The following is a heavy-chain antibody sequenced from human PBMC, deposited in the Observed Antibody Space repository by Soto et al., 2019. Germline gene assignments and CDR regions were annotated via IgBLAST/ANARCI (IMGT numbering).Heavy chain of an antibody. CDR1: GGSFSGYY. J-gene: IGHJ6*02. V-gene: IGHV4-34*01. CDR2: INHSGST. Sequence: SETLSLTCAVYGGSFSGYYWSWIRQPPGKGLEWIGEINHSGSTNYNPSLKSRVTISVDTSKNQFSLKLSSVTAADTAVYYCARGYSYGQYYYYYGMDVWGQGTTVTAP. D-gene: IGHD5-18*01. CDR3: ARGYSYGQYYYYYGMDV.